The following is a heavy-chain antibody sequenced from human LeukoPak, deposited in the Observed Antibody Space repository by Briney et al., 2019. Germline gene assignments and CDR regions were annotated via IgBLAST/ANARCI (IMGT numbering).Heavy chain of an antibody. CDR2: ISGNGNA. Sequence: PGGSLRLSCAASGFTLSSYAMNCVRQAPGKGLEWVSAISGNGNAYYADSVKGRFTVSRDNSKNTLYLQMNSLRAEDTAVYYCAKAWPDTYYYDSTGHYYLDYWGQGTLVTVSS. CDR3: AKAWPDTYYYDSTGHYYLDY. D-gene: IGHD3-22*01. CDR1: GFTLSSYA. J-gene: IGHJ4*02. V-gene: IGHV3-23*01.